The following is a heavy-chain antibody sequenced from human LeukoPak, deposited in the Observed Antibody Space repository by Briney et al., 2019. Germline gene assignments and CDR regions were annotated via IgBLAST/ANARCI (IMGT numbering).Heavy chain of an antibody. CDR1: GFTFSSYS. V-gene: IGHV3-48*04. J-gene: IGHJ3*02. D-gene: IGHD6-19*01. CDR2: ISSSSSTI. Sequence: GGSLRLSCAASGFTFSSYSMNWVRQAPGKGLEWVSYISSSSSTIYYADSVKGRLTISRDNAKNSLYLQMNSLRAEDTAVYYCARWYSGWDAFDIWGQGTMVTVSS. CDR3: ARWYSGWDAFDI.